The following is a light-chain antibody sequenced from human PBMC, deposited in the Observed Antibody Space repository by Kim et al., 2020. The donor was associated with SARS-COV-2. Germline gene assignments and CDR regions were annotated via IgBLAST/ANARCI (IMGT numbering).Light chain of an antibody. CDR3: QQYNTWPRT. CDR1: QPVDGN. J-gene: IGKJ5*01. V-gene: IGKV3-15*01. CDR2: GAS. Sequence: VSPGETATLSCRAGQPVDGNIAWYQQKPAQAPRLLIYGASTRATGIPARFSGSGSGTEFTLTISSLQSEDFAVYYCQQYNTWPRTFGQGTRLEIK.